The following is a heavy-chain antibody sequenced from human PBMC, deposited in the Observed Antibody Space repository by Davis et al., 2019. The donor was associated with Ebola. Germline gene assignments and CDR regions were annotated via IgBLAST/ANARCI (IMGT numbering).Heavy chain of an antibody. CDR1: GFTFSSYA. V-gene: IGHV3-30*04. CDR3: ARASYSGYDFTGHYFDY. CDR2: ISHDGSNK. D-gene: IGHD5-12*01. J-gene: IGHJ4*02. Sequence: GESLKISCAASGFTFSSYAMHWVRQAPGKGLEWVAVISHDGSNKYYADSVKGRFTISRDNSKNTLYLQMNSLRAEDTAVYYCARASYSGYDFTGHYFDYWGQGTLVTVSS.